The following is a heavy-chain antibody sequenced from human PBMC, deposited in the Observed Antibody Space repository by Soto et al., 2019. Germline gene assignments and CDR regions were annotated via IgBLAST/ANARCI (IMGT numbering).Heavy chain of an antibody. D-gene: IGHD3-22*01. J-gene: IGHJ4*02. Sequence: SETLSLTCTVSGGSISSGGYYWSWIRQHPGKGLEWIGYIYYSGSTYYNPSLKSRVTISVDTSKNQFSLKLSSVTAADTAVYYCARVSPTYYYDSSGYYSVDYWGQGTLVTVSS. CDR2: IYYSGST. CDR3: ARVSPTYYYDSSGYYSVDY. V-gene: IGHV4-31*03. CDR1: GGSISSGGYY.